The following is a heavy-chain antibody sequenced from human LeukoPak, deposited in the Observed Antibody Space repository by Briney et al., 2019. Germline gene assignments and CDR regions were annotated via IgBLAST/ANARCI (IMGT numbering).Heavy chain of an antibody. CDR1: GFTFSSYA. CDR3: AKARDGYNIYYFDY. Sequence: GGPLRLSCAASGFTFSSYAMSWVRQAPGKGLEWVSAISGSGGSTYYADSVKGRFTISRDNSKNTLYLQMNSLRAEDTAVYYCAKARDGYNIYYFDYWGQGTLVTVSS. J-gene: IGHJ4*02. V-gene: IGHV3-23*01. CDR2: ISGSGGST. D-gene: IGHD5-24*01.